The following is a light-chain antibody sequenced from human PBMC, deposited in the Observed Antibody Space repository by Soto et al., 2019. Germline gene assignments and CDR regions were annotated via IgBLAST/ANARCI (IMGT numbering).Light chain of an antibody. CDR1: QSVCRW. J-gene: IGKJ4*01. CDR3: QQGSNLAIT. CDR2: DAS. Sequence: DIALTQSPASVSSSLGERATLSCRASQSVCRWLDWYQQKPGQAPKLLIYDASNQDTGIPARFSGSGYGTDFTLTISSLEPEDFAIYYCQQGSNLAITFGGGTKVEIK. V-gene: IGKV3-11*01.